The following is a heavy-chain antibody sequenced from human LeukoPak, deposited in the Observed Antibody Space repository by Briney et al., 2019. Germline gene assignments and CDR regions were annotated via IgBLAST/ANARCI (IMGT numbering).Heavy chain of an antibody. CDR3: ASRPVTISYYYYYGMDV. V-gene: IGHV4-31*03. D-gene: IGHD4-17*01. Sequence: SETLSLTCTVSGGSISSGGYYWSWIRQHPGKGLEWIGYIYYSGSTYYNPSLKSRVTISVDTSKNQFSLKLSSVTAADTAAYYCASRPVTISYYYYYGMDVWGQGTTVTVSS. CDR1: GGSISSGGYY. CDR2: IYYSGST. J-gene: IGHJ6*02.